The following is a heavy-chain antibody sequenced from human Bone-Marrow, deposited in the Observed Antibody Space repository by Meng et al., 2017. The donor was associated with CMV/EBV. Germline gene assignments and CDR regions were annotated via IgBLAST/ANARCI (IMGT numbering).Heavy chain of an antibody. D-gene: IGHD3-3*01. CDR2: IKQDGSET. Sequence: GESLKISCVASTFTFSNYYMSWVRQTPGKGLVWVATIKQDGSETYYVDSLKGRFTISRDNAKNSLYLQMNSLRAEDTAVYYCAREQYYDFWSGYYGWGAFYIWGQGTMVAVSS. V-gene: IGHV3-7*01. CDR1: TFTFSNYY. CDR3: AREQYYDFWSGYYGWGAFYI. J-gene: IGHJ3*02.